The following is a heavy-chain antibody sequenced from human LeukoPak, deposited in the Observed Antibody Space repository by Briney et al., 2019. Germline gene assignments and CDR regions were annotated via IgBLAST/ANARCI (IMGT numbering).Heavy chain of an antibody. V-gene: IGHV1-69*13. Sequence: ASVKVSCKASGGTFSIYAISWVRQAPGQGLEWMGGIIPIFGTANYAQKFQGRVTITADESTSTAYMELSSLRSEDTAVYYCARGRGRCSSTSCYAWIRPFDYWGQGTLVTVSS. CDR1: GGTFSIYA. CDR3: ARGRGRCSSTSCYAWIRPFDY. J-gene: IGHJ4*02. D-gene: IGHD2-2*01. CDR2: IIPIFGTA.